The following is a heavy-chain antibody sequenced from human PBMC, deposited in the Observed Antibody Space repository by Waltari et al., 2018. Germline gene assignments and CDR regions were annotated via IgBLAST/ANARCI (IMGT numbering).Heavy chain of an antibody. Sequence: EVQLVASGGGLVKPGGSLRLSCAASGFTFSIYSMHWVRQAPGKGLEWVSSITTTSNYIDFADSVRGRFTISRDNAKNSVFLQMNSLRAEDTAVYYCARGSGWNPNFDYWGQGALVTVSS. J-gene: IGHJ4*02. V-gene: IGHV3-21*01. CDR3: ARGSGWNPNFDY. D-gene: IGHD6-19*01. CDR2: ITTTSNYI. CDR1: GFTFSIYS.